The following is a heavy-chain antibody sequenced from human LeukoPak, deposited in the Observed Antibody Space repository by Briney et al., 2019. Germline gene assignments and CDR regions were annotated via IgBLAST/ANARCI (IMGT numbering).Heavy chain of an antibody. CDR2: INPNGGST. D-gene: IGHD3-22*01. CDR3: ARDKNPVWLTVVGYYFDY. J-gene: IGHJ4*02. CDR1: GYTFTSYY. Sequence: ASVKVSCKASGYTFTSYYMHWVRQAPGQGLEWMAIINPNGGSTSYAQKFQGRVTMTRDTSTSTVYMELSGLRSEDTAVYYCARDKNPVWLTVVGYYFDYWGQGTLVTVSS. V-gene: IGHV1-46*01.